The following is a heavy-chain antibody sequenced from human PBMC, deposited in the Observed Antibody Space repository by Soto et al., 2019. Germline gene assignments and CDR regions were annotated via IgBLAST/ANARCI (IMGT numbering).Heavy chain of an antibody. Sequence: PGGSLRLSCAASGFTFSNYPMSWVRQAPGKGLEWVSAISDSGGATYYADSVKGRFTISRDNSKNMLYLQMNSLRAEDTAVYYCAKAVYGSGSHYWGQGTLVTVSS. V-gene: IGHV3-23*01. CDR1: GFTFSNYP. J-gene: IGHJ4*02. CDR3: AKAVYGSGSHY. D-gene: IGHD3-10*01. CDR2: ISDSGGAT.